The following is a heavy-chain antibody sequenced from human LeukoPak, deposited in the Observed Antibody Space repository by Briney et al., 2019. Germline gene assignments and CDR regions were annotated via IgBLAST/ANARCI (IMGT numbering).Heavy chain of an antibody. CDR1: GFTFSSYG. D-gene: IGHD1-1*01. CDR2: IWYDGSNK. Sequence: SGGSLRLSSAASGFTFSSYGMHWVRQAPGKGLEWVAVIWYDGSNKYFADSVKGRFTISRDNSKNTLYLQMNSLRAEDTAVYYCAKDPGTYYFDYWGQGTLVTVSS. CDR3: AKDPGTYYFDY. V-gene: IGHV3-33*06. J-gene: IGHJ4*02.